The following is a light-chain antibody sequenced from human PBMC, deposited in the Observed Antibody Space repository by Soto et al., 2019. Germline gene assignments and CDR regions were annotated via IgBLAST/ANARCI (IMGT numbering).Light chain of an antibody. CDR3: QQYSSYSLT. CDR2: KAS. J-gene: IGKJ4*01. Sequence: DIQMTQSPSTLSASVGDRVTITCRASQSISSWLAWYQQKPGKAPKLLIYKASSLESGFPSIFSGSGSGTEFTLTISSLQPDDFATYYCQQYSSYSLTVGGGTKVEIK. V-gene: IGKV1-5*03. CDR1: QSISSW.